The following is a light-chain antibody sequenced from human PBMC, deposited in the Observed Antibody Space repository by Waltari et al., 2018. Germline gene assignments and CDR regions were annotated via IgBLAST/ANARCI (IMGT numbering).Light chain of an antibody. Sequence: EIVLTQSPGTLSLSPGERATLSCRASQSVSSSYLAWYQQKPGQAPRLLIYGASSRATGIPDRFSGSGSGTDFTLTISRLEPEDFAVYYCQQYGNSPLFIFGPGTKVDIK. V-gene: IGKV3-20*01. CDR1: QSVSSSY. CDR2: GAS. CDR3: QQYGNSPLFI. J-gene: IGKJ3*01.